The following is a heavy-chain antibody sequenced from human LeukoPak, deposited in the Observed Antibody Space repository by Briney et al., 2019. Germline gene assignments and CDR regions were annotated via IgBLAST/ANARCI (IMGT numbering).Heavy chain of an antibody. J-gene: IGHJ4*02. D-gene: IGHD3-22*01. CDR1: GFTFSIYG. V-gene: IGHV3-30*02. Sequence: GGSLRLSCAASGFTFSIYGMHWVRQGPGKGLEWVAFVRYDGTNKYYADSVKGRFTISRDNSKNTLYLQMSRLRTEDTAVYYCAKNQYYYDTSGYNDYWGQGTLVTVSS. CDR3: AKNQYYYDTSGYNDY. CDR2: VRYDGTNK.